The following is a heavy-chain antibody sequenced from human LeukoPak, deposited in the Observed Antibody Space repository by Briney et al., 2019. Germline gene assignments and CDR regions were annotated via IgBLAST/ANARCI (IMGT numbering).Heavy chain of an antibody. CDR1: GGSISSGFYY. D-gene: IGHD6-13*01. J-gene: IGHJ3*02. CDR2: FSYSGST. V-gene: IGHV4-39*07. CDR3: GRRLDSSSWYNTGAFDI. Sequence: SETLSLTCTVSGGSISSGFYYWGWIRQPPGKGLEWIGTFSYSGSTYYNPSLKSRVTVSVATSNKQFSLKLSSVTAADTAVYYCGRRLDSSSWYNTGAFDIWGQGTMVTVSS.